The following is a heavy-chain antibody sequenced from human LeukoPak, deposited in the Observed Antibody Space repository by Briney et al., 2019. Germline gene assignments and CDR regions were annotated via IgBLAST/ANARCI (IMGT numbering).Heavy chain of an antibody. J-gene: IGHJ5*02. D-gene: IGHD3-10*01. CDR1: GYTFTSYG. CDR2: ISAYNGNT. CDR3: ARVMGFGELLDWFDP. V-gene: IGHV1-18*01. Sequence: ASVKVSCKASGYTFTSYGISWVRQAPGQGLEWMGWISAYNGNTNYAQKLQGRVTMTTDTSTSTAYMELRSLRSDDTAVYYCARVMGFGELLDWFDPWGQRTLVTVSS.